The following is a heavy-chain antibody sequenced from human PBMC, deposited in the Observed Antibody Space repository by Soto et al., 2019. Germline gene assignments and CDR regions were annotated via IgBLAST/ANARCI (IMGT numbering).Heavy chain of an antibody. CDR2: IDYSGST. J-gene: IGHJ6*01. CDR3: ARPAFCGGDCYSAGMDV. V-gene: IGHV4-39*02. CDR1: GGSIRSRSYY. Sequence: QLQLQESRPGLVKPSETLSLTCTVSGGSIRSRSYYWGWIRQAPGKGMEWIGSIDYSGSTYYNLSVKSRVTISEDTSKKHFSLTQSSAAAADRTVYYCARPAFCGGDCYSAGMDVWGQGTTVTVSS. D-gene: IGHD2-21*02.